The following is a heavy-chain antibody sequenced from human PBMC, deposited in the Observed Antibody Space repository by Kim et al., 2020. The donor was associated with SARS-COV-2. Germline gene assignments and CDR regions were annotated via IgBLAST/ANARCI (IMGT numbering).Heavy chain of an antibody. V-gene: IGHV4-39*01. CDR3: ARHLRNWYFDL. Sequence: TDSTPSLKGRVTIPVDTSKKQFSLGLSSVTAADAAVYYCARHLRNWYFDLWGRGTLVTVSS. J-gene: IGHJ2*01. CDR2: T.